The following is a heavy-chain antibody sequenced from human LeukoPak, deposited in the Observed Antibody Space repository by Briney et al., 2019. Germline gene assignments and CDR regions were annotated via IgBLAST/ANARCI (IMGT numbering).Heavy chain of an antibody. CDR2: IYYSGST. V-gene: IGHV4-31*03. D-gene: IGHD2-15*01. Sequence: SETLSLTCTVSGGSISSGGYYWSWIRQHPRTGLEWIGYIYYSGSTYYNPSLKSRVTISVDTSKNQSSLKLSSVTAADTAVYYCARVGARSGWLDDWGQGTLVTVSS. J-gene: IGHJ5*02. CDR1: GGSISSGGYY. CDR3: ARVGARSGWLDD.